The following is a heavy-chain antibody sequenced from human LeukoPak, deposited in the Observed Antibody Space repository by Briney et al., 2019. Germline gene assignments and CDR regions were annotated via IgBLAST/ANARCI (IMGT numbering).Heavy chain of an antibody. J-gene: IGHJ5*02. V-gene: IGHV3-23*01. CDR3: AREYSYGYDDWFDP. CDR1: GFTFSSYA. CDR2: ISGSGGST. Sequence: PGGSLRLSCAASGFTFSSYAMSWVRQAPGKGLEWVSAISGSGGSTYYADSVKGRSTISRDNSKNTLYLQMNSLRAGDTAIYYCAREYSYGYDDWFDPWGQGTLVTVSS. D-gene: IGHD5-18*01.